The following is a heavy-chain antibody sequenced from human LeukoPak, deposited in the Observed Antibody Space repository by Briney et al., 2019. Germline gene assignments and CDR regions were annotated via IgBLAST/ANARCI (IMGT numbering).Heavy chain of an antibody. CDR3: TRVTYYYGSGSLY. CDR1: GFTFCVYG. CDR2: IRSKAYSGTT. Sequence: GGSLRLSCTTSGFTFCVYGMSWVRQAPGKGLEWVGFIRSKAYSGTTDYAGSVKGRFTISRDDSKTTTYLQMDSLKTEYTAVYYCTRVTYYYGSGSLYWGQGSLVTVSS. V-gene: IGHV3-49*04. J-gene: IGHJ4*02. D-gene: IGHD3-10*01.